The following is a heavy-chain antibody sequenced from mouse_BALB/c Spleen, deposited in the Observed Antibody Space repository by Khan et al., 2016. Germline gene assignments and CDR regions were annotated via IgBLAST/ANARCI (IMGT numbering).Heavy chain of an antibody. J-gene: IGHJ1*01. V-gene: IGHV3-8*02. CDR2: LSYSGST. D-gene: IGHD1-1*01. Sequence: EVQLQESGPSLVKPSQTLSLTCSVTGDSITSGYWNWIRKFPGNKLEYMGYLSYSGSTYYNPSLKSRISITRDTSKNQYYLQLNSVTTEDTATYYCTRYGYYGSSGGYYWYFDVWGAGTTVTVSS. CDR1: GDSITSGY. CDR3: TRYGYYGSSGGYYWYFDV.